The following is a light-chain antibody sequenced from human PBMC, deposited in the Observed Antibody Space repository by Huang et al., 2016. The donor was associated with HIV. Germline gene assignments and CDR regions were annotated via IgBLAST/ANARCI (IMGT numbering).Light chain of an antibody. V-gene: IGKV3-20*01. Sequence: EIVLTQSPGTLSLSPGDWATLSCRASQSVDSSFLAGYQQKPAQAPRLLIYGPSSRATGIPDRFSGSGSGTDFTLTISRLEPEDFAVYYCQQYGSSPLTFGGGTKVEI. CDR2: GPS. CDR1: QSVDSSF. J-gene: IGKJ4*01. CDR3: QQYGSSPLT.